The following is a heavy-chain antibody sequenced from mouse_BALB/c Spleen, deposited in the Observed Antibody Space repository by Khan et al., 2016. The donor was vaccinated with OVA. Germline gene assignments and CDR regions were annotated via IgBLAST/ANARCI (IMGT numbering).Heavy chain of an antibody. CDR2: INSNGGST. CDR3: GRMARRVN. D-gene: IGHD2-5*01. CDR1: GFTFSSYG. Sequence: EVELVESGGGLVQPGGSLKLSCAASGFTFSSYGMSWVRQTPDKRLELVATINSNGGSTYSPDTVKGRFTISSAHPKNTLSLQMRGVKTEDTAMDYGGRMARRVNGGQGTRLT. V-gene: IGHV5-6-3*01. J-gene: IGHJ2*03.